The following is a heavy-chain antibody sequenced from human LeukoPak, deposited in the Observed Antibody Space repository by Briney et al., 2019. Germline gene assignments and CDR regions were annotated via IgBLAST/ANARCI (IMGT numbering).Heavy chain of an antibody. V-gene: IGHV3-21*01. D-gene: IGHD3-9*01. CDR3: TRDLMDYDLSTGLHHYYMDV. J-gene: IGHJ6*02. CDR2: ITSSNNYI. CDR1: GFTFSTYS. Sequence: GGSLRLSCAGSGFTFSTYSMNWVRQAPGKGLEWVSSITSSNNYIYYADSMKGRFTISKDNAKNTLYLQMNTLRVEDTAVYYCTRDLMDYDLSTGLHHYYMDVWGQGTTVTVSS.